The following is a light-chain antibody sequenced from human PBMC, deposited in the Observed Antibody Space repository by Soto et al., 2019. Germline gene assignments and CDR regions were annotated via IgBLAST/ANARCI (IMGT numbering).Light chain of an antibody. CDR2: DAS. J-gene: IGKJ1*01. CDR1: QSISNL. V-gene: IGKV1-5*01. CDR3: QHYNSYPWT. Sequence: DIQMTQSPSTLSASVGDGVTITCRASQSISNLLAWYQQKPGEAPKYLSYDASTLDSGAPSRFSGSGSGTEFTLSISSLQPDDFATYYCQHYNSYPWTFGQGTKV.